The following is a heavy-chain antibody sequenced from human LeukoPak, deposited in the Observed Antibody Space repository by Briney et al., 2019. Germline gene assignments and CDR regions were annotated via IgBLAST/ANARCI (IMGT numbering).Heavy chain of an antibody. V-gene: IGHV3-23*01. CDR3: ARVSGIAVAGSNWFDP. CDR2: TSTSGGSA. D-gene: IGHD6-19*01. J-gene: IGHJ5*02. CDR1: GFTFSNNA. Sequence: GGSLRLSCAASGFTFSNNAMSWVRQAPGKGLEWVSATSTSGGSAYYADSVKGRFTISRDNSKNTLYLQMDSLRADDTAVYYCARVSGIAVAGSNWFDPWGQGTLVTVSS.